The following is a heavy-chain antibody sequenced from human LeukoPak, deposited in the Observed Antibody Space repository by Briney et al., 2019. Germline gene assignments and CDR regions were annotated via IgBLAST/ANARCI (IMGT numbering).Heavy chain of an antibody. CDR1: GFTFSSYS. D-gene: IGHD5-18*01. CDR2: ISTSSSYI. Sequence: GGSLRLSCAASGFTFSSYSLNWVRQAPGKGLEWVSSISTSSSYIYYADSVKGRFTISRDSARNSLYLHMNSLRAEDTAVYYCARDLGGYSYGSHFDYWGQGTLVTVSS. CDR3: ARDLGGYSYGSHFDY. V-gene: IGHV3-21*01. J-gene: IGHJ4*02.